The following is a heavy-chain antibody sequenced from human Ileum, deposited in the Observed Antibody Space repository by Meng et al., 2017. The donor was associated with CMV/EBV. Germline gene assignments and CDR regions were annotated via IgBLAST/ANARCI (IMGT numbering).Heavy chain of an antibody. V-gene: IGHV4-61*01. J-gene: IGHJ4*02. Sequence: SETLSLTCTVSGASVSSGKYYWSWIRQPPGKGLEWIGYIHYSGNTRYNPSLESRVIVSLDTSMNQVSLMLNSLTAADTAVYYCARTWDYWGQGTLVTVSS. CDR2: IHYSGNT. CDR3: ARTWDY. CDR1: GASVSSGKYY.